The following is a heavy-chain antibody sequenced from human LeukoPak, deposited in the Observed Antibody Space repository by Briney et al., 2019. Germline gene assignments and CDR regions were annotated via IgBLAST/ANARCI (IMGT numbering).Heavy chain of an antibody. CDR3: AKGDCSGGSCFLFDY. CDR1: GFTFRSYA. J-gene: IGHJ4*02. Sequence: GGSLRLSCAASGFTFRSYAMHWVRQAPGKGLEWVAFIRYDGSNKYYADSVKGRFTISRDNSKNTLYLQMNSLRAEDTAVYYCAKGDCSGGSCFLFDYWGQGTLVTVSS. V-gene: IGHV3-30*02. CDR2: IRYDGSNK. D-gene: IGHD2-15*01.